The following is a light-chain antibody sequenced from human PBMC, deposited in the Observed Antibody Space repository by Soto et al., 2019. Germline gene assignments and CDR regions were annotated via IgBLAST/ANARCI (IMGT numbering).Light chain of an antibody. V-gene: IGKV3-11*01. Sequence: EIVLTQSPATLSLSPGERATLSCRASQSVSSYLAWYQQKPGQAPRLLIYDASNRATGIPARFSGSGSGTDFTLTIGSLEPEDFAVYYCQQRSTWPRTFGPGTKVDIK. CDR1: QSVSSY. J-gene: IGKJ3*01. CDR3: QQRSTWPRT. CDR2: DAS.